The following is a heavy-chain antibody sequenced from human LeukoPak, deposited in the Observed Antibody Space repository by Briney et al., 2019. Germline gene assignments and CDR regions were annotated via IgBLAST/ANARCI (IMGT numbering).Heavy chain of an antibody. V-gene: IGHV4-59*11. J-gene: IGHJ5*02. CDR2: FYNSGTT. Sequence: SETLSLTCTVSGGSISSHYWSWIRQPPGKGLEWIGYFYNSGTTNHNPSLKPRVTISVDTSKNQFSLMLTSVTAADTAVYYCARGDSWFDPWGQGTLVTVSS. CDR1: GGSISSHY. CDR3: ARGDSWFDP.